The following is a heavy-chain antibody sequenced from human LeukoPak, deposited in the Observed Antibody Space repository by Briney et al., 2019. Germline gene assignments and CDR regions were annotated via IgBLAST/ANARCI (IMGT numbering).Heavy chain of an antibody. Sequence: PGGSLRLSCVVSGFTFSSHAMCWVRQAPGRGLEWVSSIDISGDSTSYADSVKGRFTISRDNSKNTLYPQMNSLRAEDTAVYYCARGYSSSSWSLFDYWGQGTLVTVSS. CDR1: GFTFSSHA. D-gene: IGHD6-6*01. CDR3: ARGYSSSSWSLFDY. CDR2: IDISGDST. V-gene: IGHV3-23*05. J-gene: IGHJ4*02.